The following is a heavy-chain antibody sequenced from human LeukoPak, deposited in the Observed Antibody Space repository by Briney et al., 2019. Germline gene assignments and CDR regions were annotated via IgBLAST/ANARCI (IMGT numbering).Heavy chain of an antibody. CDR2: MSGKT. V-gene: IGHV3-23*01. D-gene: IGHD4-17*01. CDR1: GFTFSTYA. J-gene: IGHJ2*01. Sequence: GGSLRLSCAASGFTFSTYAMSWVRQAPGKGLEWVSTMSGKTYCADSVKGRFTISRDNSKSTLYLQMNSLRAEDTAIYYCAKYEGAVTTNWYFDVWGRGTLVTASS. CDR3: AKYEGAVTTNWYFDV.